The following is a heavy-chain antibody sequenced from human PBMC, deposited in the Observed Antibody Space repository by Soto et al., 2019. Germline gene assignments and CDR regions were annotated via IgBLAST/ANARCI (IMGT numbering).Heavy chain of an antibody. J-gene: IGHJ4*02. CDR3: ARGIVVVPAAISPQLDY. D-gene: IGHD2-2*01. CDR1: GGTFSSYT. V-gene: IGHV1-69*02. Sequence: ASVKVSCKASGGTFSSYTISWVRQAPGQGLEWMGRIIPILGIANYAQKFQGRVTITADKSTSTAYMELSSLRSEDTAVYYCARGIVVVPAAISPQLDYWGQGTLVTVSS. CDR2: IIPILGIA.